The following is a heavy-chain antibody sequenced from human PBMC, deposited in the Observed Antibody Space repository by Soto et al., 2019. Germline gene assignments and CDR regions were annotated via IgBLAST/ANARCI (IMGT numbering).Heavy chain of an antibody. V-gene: IGHV1-69*13. CDR3: ARVSGIAARPLPGGLMDV. J-gene: IGHJ6*02. CDR1: GGTFSSYA. Sequence: ASVKVSCKASGGTFSSYAISWVRQAPGQGLEWIGGIIPIFGTANYAQKFQGRVTITADESTSTAYMELSSLRSEDTAVYYCARVSGIAARPLPGGLMDVWGQWTTVTVS. CDR2: IIPIFGTA. D-gene: IGHD6-6*01.